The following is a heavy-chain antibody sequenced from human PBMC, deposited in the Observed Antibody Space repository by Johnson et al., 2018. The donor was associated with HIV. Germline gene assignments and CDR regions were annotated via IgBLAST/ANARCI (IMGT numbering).Heavy chain of an antibody. D-gene: IGHD3-9*01. V-gene: IGHV3-23*04. Sequence: VQLVESGGGVVQPGRSLRLSCAASGFTFSSYVMSWVRQAPGKGLEWVSAISGSGGSTYYAASVNGRFTISRDNARNTLYLQMNSLRAEDTAVYYCARDRYPRRYFAWAPGGAFESWGQGTMVTVSS. CDR2: ISGSGGST. CDR3: ARDRYPRRYFAWAPGGAFES. CDR1: GFTFSSYV. J-gene: IGHJ3*02.